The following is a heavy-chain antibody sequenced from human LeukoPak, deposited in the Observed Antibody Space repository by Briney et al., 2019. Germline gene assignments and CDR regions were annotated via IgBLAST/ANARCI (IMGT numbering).Heavy chain of an antibody. J-gene: IGHJ4*02. CDR1: GFTFSSYA. CDR2: ISYDGSNK. V-gene: IGHV3-30-3*01. CDR3: ARFPCSGGSCYGEGFDY. Sequence: GRSLRLSRAASGFTFSSYAMHWVRQAPGKGLEWVAFISYDGSNKYYADSVKGRFTISRDNSKNTLYPQMNSLRAEDTAVYYCARFPCSGGSCYGEGFDYWGQGTLVTVSS. D-gene: IGHD2-15*01.